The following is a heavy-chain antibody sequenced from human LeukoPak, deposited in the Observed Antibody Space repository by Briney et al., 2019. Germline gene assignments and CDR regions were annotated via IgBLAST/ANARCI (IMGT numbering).Heavy chain of an antibody. CDR1: GFTFSSYG. J-gene: IGHJ3*02. D-gene: IGHD3-16*01. Sequence: PGGSLRLSCAASGFTFSSYGMHWVRQAPGKGLEWVAVIWYDGSNKYYGDSVKGRFTISRDNSKNTLYLQMNSLRAEDTAVYYCARDGYYDYVWGSYGNAFDIWGQGTMVTVSS. V-gene: IGHV3-33*01. CDR3: ARDGYYDYVWGSYGNAFDI. CDR2: IWYDGSNK.